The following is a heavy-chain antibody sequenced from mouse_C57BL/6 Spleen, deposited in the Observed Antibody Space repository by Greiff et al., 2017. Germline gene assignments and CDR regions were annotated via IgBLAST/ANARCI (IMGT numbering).Heavy chain of an antibody. CDR1: GYTFTDYE. J-gene: IGHJ4*01. CDR3: TRWMFYYGRSYKRDY. Sequence: VKLVESGAELVRPGASVTLSCKASGYTFTDYEMHWVKQTPVHGLEWIGAIDPETGGTAYNQKFKGMAILTADKSSSKASMELRSLTSEDSAVYYCTRWMFYYGRSYKRDYWGQGTSVIVSS. CDR2: IDPETGGT. D-gene: IGHD1-1*01. V-gene: IGHV1-15*01.